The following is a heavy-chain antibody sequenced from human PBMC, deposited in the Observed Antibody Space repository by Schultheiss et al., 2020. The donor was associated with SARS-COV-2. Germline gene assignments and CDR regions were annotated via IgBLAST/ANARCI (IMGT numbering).Heavy chain of an antibody. V-gene: IGHV3-30*04. CDR1: GFTFISYA. Sequence: GGSLRLSCSASGFTFISYAMHWVRQAPGKGLEWVAVISYDGSKKYYADSVKGRFTISRDNSKNTLYLQMNSLRAEDTAVYYCARPAGSYLGAFDYWGQGTLVTVSS. CDR3: ARPAGSYLGAFDY. D-gene: IGHD1-26*01. J-gene: IGHJ4*02. CDR2: ISYDGSKK.